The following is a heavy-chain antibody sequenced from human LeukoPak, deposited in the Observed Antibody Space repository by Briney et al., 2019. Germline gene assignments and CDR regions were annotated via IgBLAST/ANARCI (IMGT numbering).Heavy chain of an antibody. CDR3: ARAAAGPYYYYYYGMDV. D-gene: IGHD6-13*01. CDR2: ISWDGGST. CDR1: GFTFDDYA. Sequence: GGSLRLSCAASGFTFDDYAMHWVRQAPGKGLEWVSLISWDGGSTYYADSVKGRFTISRDNSKNSLYLQMSSLRAEDTALYYCARAAAGPYYYYYYGMDVWGKGTTVTVSS. J-gene: IGHJ6*04. V-gene: IGHV3-43D*04.